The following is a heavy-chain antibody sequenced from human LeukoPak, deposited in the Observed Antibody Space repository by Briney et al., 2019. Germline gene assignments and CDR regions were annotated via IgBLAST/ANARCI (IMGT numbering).Heavy chain of an antibody. V-gene: IGHV1-2*02. Sequence: ASVKVSCKASGYTFTGYYMHWVRQAPGQGLEWMGWINPNSGGTNYAQKFQGRVTMTRDTSISTAYMELSSLRSEDTAVYYCARRTRFGELAVDYWGQGTLVTVSS. J-gene: IGHJ4*02. CDR2: INPNSGGT. CDR1: GYTFTGYY. D-gene: IGHD3-10*01. CDR3: ARRTRFGELAVDY.